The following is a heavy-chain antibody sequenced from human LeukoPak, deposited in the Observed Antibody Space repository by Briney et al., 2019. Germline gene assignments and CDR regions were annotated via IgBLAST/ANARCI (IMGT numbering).Heavy chain of an antibody. D-gene: IGHD1-1*01. Sequence: PGRSLRLSCTTSGFTFGDYAMSWVRQAPGRGLEWVGFIRSKACGGTTEYAASVRGRFTISRDDSKSIAYLQMNSLEAEDTAVYYCARAPYANDVNLDCWGQGTLVAVSS. CDR1: GFTFGDYA. J-gene: IGHJ4*02. CDR3: ARAPYANDVNLDC. V-gene: IGHV3-49*04. CDR2: IRSKACGGTT.